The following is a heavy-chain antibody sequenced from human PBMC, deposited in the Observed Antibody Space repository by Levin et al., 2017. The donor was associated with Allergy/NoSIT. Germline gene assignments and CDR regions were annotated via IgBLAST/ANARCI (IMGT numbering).Heavy chain of an antibody. J-gene: IGHJ4*02. CDR3: ARGRSGSYYFDY. CDR1: GFTFSSYA. V-gene: IGHV3-30-3*01. D-gene: IGHD1-26*01. Sequence: PGGSLRLSCAASGFTFSSYAMHWVRQAPGKGLEWVAVISYDGSNKYYADSVKGRFTISRDNSKNTLYLQMNSLRAEDTAVYYCARGRSGSYYFDYWGQGTLVTVSS. CDR2: ISYDGSNK.